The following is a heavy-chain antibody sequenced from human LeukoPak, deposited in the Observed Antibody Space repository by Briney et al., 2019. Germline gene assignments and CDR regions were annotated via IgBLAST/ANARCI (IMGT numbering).Heavy chain of an antibody. CDR2: ISGSSSAI. J-gene: IGHJ4*02. D-gene: IGHD5-18*01. Sequence: GGSLRLSCAASGFTFSSYTMHWVRQAPGKGLEWVSSISGSSSAIYYADSVKGRFTISRDNAKNSLYLQMNSLRAEDTAVYYCARDRGYFYWGQGTLVTVSS. CDR1: GFTFSSYT. CDR3: ARDRGYFY. V-gene: IGHV3-48*01.